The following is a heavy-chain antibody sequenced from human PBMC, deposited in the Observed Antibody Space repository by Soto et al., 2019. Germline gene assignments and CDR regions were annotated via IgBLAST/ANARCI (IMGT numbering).Heavy chain of an antibody. D-gene: IGHD3-22*01. Sequence: SETLSLTCTVSGGSISSYHWSWIRQPAEKGLELIGYIHHTGSTNYNPSLKSRVTMSLDTSRNQFSLKLYSVTPADTAVYYCARSIDGSGFYFSNCWGQGTQVTVSS. J-gene: IGHJ4*02. CDR2: IHHTGST. V-gene: IGHV4-59*01. CDR1: GGSISSYH. CDR3: ARSIDGSGFYFSNC.